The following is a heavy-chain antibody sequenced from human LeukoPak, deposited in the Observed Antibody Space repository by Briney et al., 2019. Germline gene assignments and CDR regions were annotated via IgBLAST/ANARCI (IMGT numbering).Heavy chain of an antibody. CDR1: GGSINTYY. J-gene: IGHJ4*02. D-gene: IGHD6-6*01. Sequence: SETLSLTCTVSGGSINTYYWSWVRQPAGRGLEWIGRIYHSGSVDYNPSLKSRVTMSVDKSMKQFSLTLSSVTAADTAMYYCAREGSMTARPFVSIDYWGQGTLVTVSS. CDR3: AREGSMTARPFVSIDY. CDR2: IYHSGSV. V-gene: IGHV4-4*07.